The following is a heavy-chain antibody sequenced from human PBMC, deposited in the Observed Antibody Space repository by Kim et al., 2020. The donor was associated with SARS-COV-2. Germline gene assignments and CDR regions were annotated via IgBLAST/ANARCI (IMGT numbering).Heavy chain of an antibody. CDR3: ARAPAARDYYGMDV. CDR2: IYHSGST. J-gene: IGHJ6*02. CDR1: GGSISSSNW. D-gene: IGHD6-13*01. Sequence: SETLSLTCAVSGGSISSSNWWSWVRQPPGKGLEWIGGIYHSGSTNYNPSLKSRVTISVDKSKNQFSLKLSSVTAADTAVYYCARAPAARDYYGMDVWGQGTTVTVSS. V-gene: IGHV4-4*02.